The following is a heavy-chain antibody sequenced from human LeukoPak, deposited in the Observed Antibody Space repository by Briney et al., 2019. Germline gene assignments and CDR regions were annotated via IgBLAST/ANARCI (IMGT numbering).Heavy chain of an antibody. J-gene: IGHJ4*02. CDR2: ISAYNGNT. D-gene: IGHD4-17*01. Sequence: ASVTVSCKASGYTFTSYGISWVRQAPGQGLEWMGWISAYNGNTNYAQKLQGRVTMTTDTSTSTAYMELRSLRSDDTAVYYCARGMGYGDYDHYFDYWGQGTLVTVSS. V-gene: IGHV1-18*01. CDR3: ARGMGYGDYDHYFDY. CDR1: GYTFTSYG.